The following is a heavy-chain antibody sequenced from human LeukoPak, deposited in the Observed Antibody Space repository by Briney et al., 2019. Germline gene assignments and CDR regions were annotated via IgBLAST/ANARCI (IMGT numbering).Heavy chain of an antibody. Sequence: GASVKVSCRASGGTFSSYAISWVRQAPGQGLEWMGGIIPIFGTANYAQKFQGRVTITADESTSTAYMELSSLRSEDTAVYYCATGAWFGELLNYWGQGTLVTVSS. D-gene: IGHD3-10*01. CDR1: GGTFSSYA. V-gene: IGHV1-69*13. CDR2: IIPIFGTA. J-gene: IGHJ4*02. CDR3: ATGAWFGELLNY.